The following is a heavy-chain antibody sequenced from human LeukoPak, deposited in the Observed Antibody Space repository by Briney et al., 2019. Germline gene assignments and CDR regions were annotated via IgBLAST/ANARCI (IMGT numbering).Heavy chain of an antibody. V-gene: IGHV4-34*01. D-gene: IGHD3-3*01. CDR3: ARGQRYYDFWSGYYWY. CDR2: INHSGST. J-gene: IGHJ4*02. CDR1: GGSFSGYY. Sequence: PSETLSLTCAVYGGSFSGYYCSWFRQPPGEGLEWIGEINHSGSTNYNPSLKSRVTISVDTSKNQFSLKLSPVTAADTAVYYCARGQRYYDFWSGYYWYWGQGTLVTVSS.